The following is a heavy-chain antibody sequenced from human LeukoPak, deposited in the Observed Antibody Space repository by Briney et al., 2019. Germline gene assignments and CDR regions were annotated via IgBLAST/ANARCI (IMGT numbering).Heavy chain of an antibody. V-gene: IGHV1-69*01. CDR3: ARLDIVVVPAAHTPYYYYGMDV. CDR2: IIPIFGTA. D-gene: IGHD2-2*03. CDR1: GGTFSSYA. Sequence: GSSVTVSFTASGGTFSSYAISWVRQAPGQGLEWMGGIIPIFGTANYAQKFQGRVTITADESTSTAYMELSSLRSEDTAVYYCARLDIVVVPAAHTPYYYYGMDVWGQGTTVTVSS. J-gene: IGHJ6*02.